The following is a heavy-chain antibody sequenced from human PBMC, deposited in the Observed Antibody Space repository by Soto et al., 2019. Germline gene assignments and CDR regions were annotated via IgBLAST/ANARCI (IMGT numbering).Heavy chain of an antibody. V-gene: IGHV3-74*03. CDR1: GFDFSNYW. D-gene: IGHD4-17*01. Sequence: GGSLRLSCGASGFDFSNYWMHWVRQAPGKGLVWVSRINGYGSVIKYADSVKGRFTISRDNAKNTVYLQMNSLRADDTAVYYCARDQTTGDWFDAWGQGALVTVSS. CDR2: INGYGSVI. J-gene: IGHJ5*02. CDR3: ARDQTTGDWFDA.